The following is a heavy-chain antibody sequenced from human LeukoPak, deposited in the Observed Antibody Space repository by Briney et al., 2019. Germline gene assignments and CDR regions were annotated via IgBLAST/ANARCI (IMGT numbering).Heavy chain of an antibody. CDR2: INHSGST. CDR1: GGSFSGYY. Sequence: SETLSLTCAVYGGSFSGYYWSRIRQPPGKGLEWIGEINHSGSTNYNPSLKSRVTISVDTSKNQFSLKLSSVTAADTAVYYCARGRGVLWFGELGPEQLDYWGQGTLVTVSS. J-gene: IGHJ4*02. CDR3: ARGRGVLWFGELGPEQLDY. D-gene: IGHD3-10*01. V-gene: IGHV4-34*01.